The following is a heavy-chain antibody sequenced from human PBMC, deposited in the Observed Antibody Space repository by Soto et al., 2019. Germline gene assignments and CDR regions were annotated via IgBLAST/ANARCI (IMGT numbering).Heavy chain of an antibody. CDR1: GYTLTSYG. D-gene: IGHD3-22*01. J-gene: IGHJ3*02. V-gene: IGHV1-18*01. Sequence: GASVKVSCKASGYTLTSYGISWGRQAPGQGLEWMGWISAYNGNTNYAQKLQGRVTMTTDTSTSTAYMELRSLRSDDTAVYYCAGYYDSSSYYRHDAFDILGQGTMVTVSS. CDR3: AGYYDSSSYYRHDAFDI. CDR2: ISAYNGNT.